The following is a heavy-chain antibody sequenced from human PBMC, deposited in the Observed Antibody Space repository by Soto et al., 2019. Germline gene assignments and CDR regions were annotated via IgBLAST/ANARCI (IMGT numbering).Heavy chain of an antibody. CDR3: ARLESSSWSPYYYYYYMDV. CDR1: GGSISSYY. Sequence: SETLSLTCTVPGGSISSYYWSWIRQPPGKGLEWIGYIYYSGSTNYNPSLKSRVTISVDTSKNQFSLKLSSVTAADTAVYYCARLESSSWSPYYYYYYMDVWGKGTTVTVSS. D-gene: IGHD6-13*01. V-gene: IGHV4-59*08. CDR2: IYYSGST. J-gene: IGHJ6*03.